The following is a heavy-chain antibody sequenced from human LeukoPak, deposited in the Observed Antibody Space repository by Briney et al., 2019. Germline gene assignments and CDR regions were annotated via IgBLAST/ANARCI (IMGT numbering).Heavy chain of an antibody. D-gene: IGHD6-6*01. Sequence: GGSLRLSCAASGFTFDDYGMSWVRQAPGKGLEWVSGINWNGGSTGYADSVKGRFTISRDNAKNSLYLQMNSLRAEDTALYYCAREGVPSSSSDSYYMYVWGKGTTVTVSS. CDR2: INWNGGST. J-gene: IGHJ6*03. CDR1: GFTFDDYG. CDR3: AREGVPSSSSDSYYMYV. V-gene: IGHV3-20*04.